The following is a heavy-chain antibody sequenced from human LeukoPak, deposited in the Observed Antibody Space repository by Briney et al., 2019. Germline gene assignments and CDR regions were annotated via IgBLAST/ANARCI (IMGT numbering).Heavy chain of an antibody. CDR2: IFYSGST. D-gene: IGHD6-13*01. V-gene: IGHV4-39*01. CDR1: GGSISSSTYY. CDR3: ARQESSNWD. J-gene: IGHJ4*02. Sequence: SETLSLTCTVSGGSISSSTYYWGWIRQPPGKGLEWIGSIFYSGSTYYNPSLKSRVTISVDTSKNQSSLKLNSVTAADTAVYYCARQESSNWDWGQGTLVTVSS.